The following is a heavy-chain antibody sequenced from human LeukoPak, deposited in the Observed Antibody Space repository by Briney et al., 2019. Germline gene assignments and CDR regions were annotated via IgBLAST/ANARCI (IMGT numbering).Heavy chain of an antibody. CDR2: IIPILGIA. Sequence: ASVKVSCKASGGTFSSYAISWVRQAPGQGLEWMGRIIPILGIANYAQKFQGRVTITTDKSTSTAYMELSSLRSEDTAVYYCARGATMIVVVDPHDAFDIWGQGTMVTVSS. CDR3: ARGATMIVVVDPHDAFDI. D-gene: IGHD3-22*01. CDR1: GGTFSSYA. J-gene: IGHJ3*02. V-gene: IGHV1-69*04.